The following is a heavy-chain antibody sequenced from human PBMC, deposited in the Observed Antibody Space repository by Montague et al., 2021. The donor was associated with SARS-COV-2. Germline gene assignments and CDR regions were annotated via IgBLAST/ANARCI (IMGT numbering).Heavy chain of an antibody. Sequence: SETLSLTCAVYGGSFSGYYWTWIHQSPRKGLEWIGEINHSGSTNYNPSLKSRVTISVDTSKNRFSLKLSSVTAADTAVYYCACGEITTRGLIYYYGMDVWGQGTTVTVSS. D-gene: IGHD4-11*01. J-gene: IGHJ6*02. CDR2: INHSGST. CDR3: ACGEITTRGLIYYYGMDV. V-gene: IGHV4-34*01. CDR1: GGSFSGYY.